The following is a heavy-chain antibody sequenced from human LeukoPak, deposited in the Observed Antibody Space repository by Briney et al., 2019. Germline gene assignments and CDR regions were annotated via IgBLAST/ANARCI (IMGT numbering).Heavy chain of an antibody. CDR1: GRSISSGGYS. J-gene: IGHJ6*04. V-gene: IGHV4-30-2*01. Sequence: PSESLSLTCAASGRSISSGGYSWGWLRQPPGTGLESIGYIYDSGSTYYNPSLKRRVTRPVDRSKNQFSLKLSSVTAADTAVYYCARAPYYYGMDVWPKGTTVSVPS. CDR2: IYDSGST. CDR3: ARAPYYYGMDV.